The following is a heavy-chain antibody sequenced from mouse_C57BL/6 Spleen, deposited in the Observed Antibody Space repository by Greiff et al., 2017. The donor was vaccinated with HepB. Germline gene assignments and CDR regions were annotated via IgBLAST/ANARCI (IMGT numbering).Heavy chain of an antibody. J-gene: IGHJ3*01. D-gene: IGHD3-2*02. CDR2: IDPSDSYT. V-gene: IGHV1-50*01. Sequence: QVQLQQPGAELVKPGASVKLSCKASGYTFTSYWMQWVKQRPGQGLEWIGEIDPSDSYTNYNQKFKGKATLTVDTSSSTAYMQLSSLTSEDSAVYYCARWGTAQGTFAYWGQGTLVTVSA. CDR1: GYTFTSYW. CDR3: ARWGTAQGTFAY.